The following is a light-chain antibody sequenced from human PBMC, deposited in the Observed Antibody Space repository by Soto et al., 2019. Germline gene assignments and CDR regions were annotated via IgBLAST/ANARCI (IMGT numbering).Light chain of an antibody. Sequence: QSVLTQPPSASGSPGQSVTISCTGTSSDVGGYNYVSWYQQHPGKAPKLMIYDASKRPSGVPDRFSGSKSGNTASLTVSGLQAEDEADYYCSSYAGSNNLVVFGGGTKLTVL. CDR2: DAS. V-gene: IGLV2-8*01. CDR3: SSYAGSNNLVV. CDR1: SSDVGGYNY. J-gene: IGLJ2*01.